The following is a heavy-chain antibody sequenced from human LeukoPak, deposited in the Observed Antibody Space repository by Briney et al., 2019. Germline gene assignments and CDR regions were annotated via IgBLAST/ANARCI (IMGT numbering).Heavy chain of an antibody. J-gene: IGHJ4*02. Sequence: GASLKVSRKASVYTLTTYIMHAVRQAPGQKRAWVGCLNADDGNTKKSQKFQDRLTINSDTSASTAYMEMISLRSEDTAIYYCASAHDSGCYNEIWGQGTLVTVSS. V-gene: IGHV1-3*01. CDR1: VYTLTTYI. CDR2: LNADDGNT. D-gene: IGHD2-2*02. CDR3: ASAHDSGCYNEI.